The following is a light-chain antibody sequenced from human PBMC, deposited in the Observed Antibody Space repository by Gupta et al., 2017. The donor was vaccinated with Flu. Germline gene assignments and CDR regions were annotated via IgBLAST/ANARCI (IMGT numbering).Light chain of an antibody. J-gene: IGLJ1*01. V-gene: IGLV4-69*01. CDR3: QTWVPGMLYV. CDR2: VNYDGSH. CDR1: SGRTMDA. Sequence: QLVLTHSPSASASLGASVKLTCTLNSGRTMDAIAWHQHRPERGPRFLMKVNYDGSHRKGDGVPDRFSGSSSGTERYLTISRLQAEDEADYYCQTWVPGMLYVFGTGTKVTV.